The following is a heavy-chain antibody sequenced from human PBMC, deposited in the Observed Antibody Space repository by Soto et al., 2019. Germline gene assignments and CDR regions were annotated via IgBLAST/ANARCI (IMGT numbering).Heavy chain of an antibody. J-gene: IGHJ5*02. CDR3: ARGPHPPDP. Sequence: QVQLQQWGAGLLKPSETLSLTCAVYGRSFSGYYWSWIRQPPGKGLEWIGEINHSGSTYYTPSFKSRVTISVDTSKNQFSLKLSFVTAADTAVYYWARGPHPPDPGGQGTLVTVSS. V-gene: IGHV4-34*01. CDR2: INHSGST. CDR1: GRSFSGYY.